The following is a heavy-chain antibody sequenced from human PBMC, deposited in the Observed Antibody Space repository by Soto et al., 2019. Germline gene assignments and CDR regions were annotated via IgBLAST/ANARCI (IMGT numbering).Heavy chain of an antibody. CDR3: AKTRYDFWSGYYSSFDP. Sequence: PSETLSLTCAVYGGSFSGYYWSWIRQPPGKGLEWIGEINHSGSTNYNPSLKSRVTISVDTSKNQFSLKLSSVTAADTAVYYCAKTRYDFWSGYYSSFDPWGQGTLVTVSS. CDR2: INHSGST. V-gene: IGHV4-34*01. J-gene: IGHJ5*02. D-gene: IGHD3-3*01. CDR1: GGSFSGYY.